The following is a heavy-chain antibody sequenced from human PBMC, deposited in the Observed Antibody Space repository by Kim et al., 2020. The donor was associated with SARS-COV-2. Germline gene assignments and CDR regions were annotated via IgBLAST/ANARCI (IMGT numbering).Heavy chain of an antibody. V-gene: IGHV6-1*01. Sequence: SQTLSLTCAISGDSVSSNSAAWNWIRPSPSRGLEWLGRTYYRSKWYNDYAVSVKSRITINPDTSKNQFSLQLNSVTPEDTAVYYCARVRYSSSWYEPMINDELGWFDPWGQGTLVTVSS. CDR1: GDSVSSNSAA. CDR2: TYYRSKWYN. CDR3: ARVRYSSSWYEPMINDELGWFDP. J-gene: IGHJ5*02. D-gene: IGHD6-13*01.